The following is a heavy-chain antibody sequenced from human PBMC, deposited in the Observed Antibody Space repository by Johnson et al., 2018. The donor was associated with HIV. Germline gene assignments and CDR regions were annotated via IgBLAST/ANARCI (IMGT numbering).Heavy chain of an antibody. D-gene: IGHD3-22*01. J-gene: IGHJ3*02. Sequence: QVQLVESGGGVVQPGRSLRLSCAASGFTFSSYAMHWVRQAPGKGLEWVAVIWYDGLNKYYADSVKGRFTISRDNSKNTLYLQMNSLRAEDTAVYYCAKDQGITMIVVVAGAFDIWGQGTMVTVSS. V-gene: IGHV3-33*06. CDR3: AKDQGITMIVVVAGAFDI. CDR2: IWYDGLNK. CDR1: GFTFSSYA.